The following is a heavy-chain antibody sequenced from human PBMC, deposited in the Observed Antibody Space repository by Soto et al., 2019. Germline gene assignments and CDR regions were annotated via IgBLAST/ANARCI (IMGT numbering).Heavy chain of an antibody. V-gene: IGHV1-69*01. CDR2: IIPIFGTA. CDR3: ARAPGTAMVNDWFDP. CDR1: GGTFSSYA. Sequence: QVQLVQSGAEVKKPGSSVKVSCKASGGTFSSYAISWVRQAPGQGLKWMGGIIPIFGTANYAQKFQGRVTITADESTSSAYMELSSLRSEDTAVYYCARAPGTAMVNDWFDPWGQGTLVTVSS. D-gene: IGHD5-18*01. J-gene: IGHJ5*02.